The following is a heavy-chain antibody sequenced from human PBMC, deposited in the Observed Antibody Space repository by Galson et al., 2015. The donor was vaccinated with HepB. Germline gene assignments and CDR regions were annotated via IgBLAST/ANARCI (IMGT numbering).Heavy chain of an antibody. Sequence: QSGAEVKKPGESLRISCKGSGYSFTSYWISWVRQMPGKGLEWMGRIDPSDSYTNYSPSSQGHVTISADKSISTAYLQWSSLKASDTAMYYCARGNIVVVPAGGAFDIWGQGTMVTVSS. CDR1: GYSFTSYW. CDR3: ARGNIVVVPAGGAFDI. J-gene: IGHJ3*02. D-gene: IGHD2-2*01. CDR2: IDPSDSYT. V-gene: IGHV5-10-1*01.